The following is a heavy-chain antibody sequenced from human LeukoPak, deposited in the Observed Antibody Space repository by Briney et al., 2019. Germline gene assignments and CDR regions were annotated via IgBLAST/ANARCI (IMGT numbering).Heavy chain of an antibody. Sequence: SETLSLTCAVYGGSFSGYYWSWIRQPPGKGLEWIGEINHSGSTNYNPSLKSRVTISVDTSKNQFSLKLSSVTAADTAVYYCARDPYDFWSGYSDSHFDYWGQGTLVTVSS. D-gene: IGHD3-3*01. CDR1: GGSFSGYY. V-gene: IGHV4-34*01. CDR3: ARDPYDFWSGYSDSHFDY. CDR2: INHSGST. J-gene: IGHJ4*02.